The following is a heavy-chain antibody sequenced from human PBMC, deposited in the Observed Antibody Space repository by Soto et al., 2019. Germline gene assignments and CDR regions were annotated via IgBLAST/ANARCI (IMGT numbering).Heavy chain of an antibody. V-gene: IGHV3-30-3*01. CDR2: ISYDGSNK. Sequence: GGSLRLSCAASGFTFSSYAMHWVRQAPGKGLEWVAVISYDGSNKYYADSVKGRFTISRDNSKNTLYLQLNSLRAEYTAVYYCARYKRDLRFLEWSYYFDYWGQGTLVTVSS. D-gene: IGHD3-3*01. CDR3: ARYKRDLRFLEWSYYFDY. J-gene: IGHJ4*02. CDR1: GFTFSSYA.